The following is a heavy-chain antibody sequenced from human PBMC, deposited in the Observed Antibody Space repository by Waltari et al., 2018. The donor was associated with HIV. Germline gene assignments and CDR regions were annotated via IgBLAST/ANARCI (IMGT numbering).Heavy chain of an antibody. D-gene: IGHD3-10*01. CDR3: ARGPPYYDGLGSPGGGWFAP. Sequence: QVQLVQSGAEVKKPGASVKVSCKASGYTFTGYSMHWARQAPGQGLEWRGGNSPNSGGTNYAQKLQGRVTSTRYTSISTAYMELSRLRSDDTAGYYCARGPPYYDGLGSPGGGWFAPWGQGTLVTVSS. CDR2: NSPNSGGT. CDR1: GYTFTGYS. J-gene: IGHJ5*02. V-gene: IGHV1-2*01.